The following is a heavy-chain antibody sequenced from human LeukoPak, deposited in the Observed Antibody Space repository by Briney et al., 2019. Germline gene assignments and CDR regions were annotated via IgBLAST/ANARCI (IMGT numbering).Heavy chain of an antibody. J-gene: IGHJ3*02. D-gene: IGHD5-18*01. CDR3: ARPADTAMVHDAFDI. CDR1: GYTFTGYY. V-gene: IGHV1-2*02. Sequence: ASVKVSCKASGYTFTGYYMHWVRQAPGQGLEWMGWINPNSGGTNYAQKFQGRVTMTRDTSISTAYMELSRLRSDDTAVYYCARPADTAMVHDAFDIWGQGTMVTVSS. CDR2: INPNSGGT.